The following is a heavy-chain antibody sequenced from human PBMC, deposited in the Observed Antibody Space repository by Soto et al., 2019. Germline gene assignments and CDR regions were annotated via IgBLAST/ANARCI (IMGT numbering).Heavy chain of an antibody. Sequence: SVKVSCKASGGTFSSYAISWVRQAPGQGLEWMGGIIPIFGTANYAQKFQGRVTITADESTSTAYMELSSLRSEDTAVYYCARVAWNYDLDWFDPWGQGTLVTVSS. J-gene: IGHJ5*02. CDR1: GGTFSSYA. CDR3: ARVAWNYDLDWFDP. V-gene: IGHV1-69*13. D-gene: IGHD1-7*01. CDR2: IIPIFGTA.